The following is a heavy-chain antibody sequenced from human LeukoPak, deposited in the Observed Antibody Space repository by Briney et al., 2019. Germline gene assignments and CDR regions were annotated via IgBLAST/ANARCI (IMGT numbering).Heavy chain of an antibody. Sequence: GRSLRLSCAASGFTFSSYAMHWVRQAPGKGLEWVANIKEDGSETHYVDSVKGRFTISRDNAKNSLYLQMNSLRAEDTAIYYCSRSLVSWGQGTLVTVSS. CDR2: IKEDGSET. CDR1: GFTFSSYA. J-gene: IGHJ5*02. CDR3: SRSLVS. V-gene: IGHV3-7*03.